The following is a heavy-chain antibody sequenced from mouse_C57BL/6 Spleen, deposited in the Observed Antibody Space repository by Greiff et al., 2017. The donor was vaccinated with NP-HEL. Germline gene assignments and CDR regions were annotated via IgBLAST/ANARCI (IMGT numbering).Heavy chain of an antibody. V-gene: IGHV1-72*01. CDR2: IDPSSGGT. CDR3: ASGGEFDV. CDR1: GYTFTSYR. Sequence: VQLQQPEAELVKPGASVKLSCKASGYTFTSYRMHWVKQRPGQGLEWIGRIDPSSGGTKYNEKFKGKATLTVDKSSSTAYMQLSSLTSEDSAVYYCASGGEFDVWGTGTTVTVSS. J-gene: IGHJ1*03.